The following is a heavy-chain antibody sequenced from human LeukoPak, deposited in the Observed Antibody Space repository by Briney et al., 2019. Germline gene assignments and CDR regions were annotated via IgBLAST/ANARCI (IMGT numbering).Heavy chain of an antibody. CDR1: GYSISSGYY. D-gene: IGHD3-10*01. Sequence: SETLSLTCTVSGYSISSGYYWGWIRQPPGKGLEWIGSIYHSGSTYYNPSLKSRVTISVDTSKNQFSLKLSSMTAADTAVYYCARGALLWFGDRMEYYFDYWGQGTLLTVSS. J-gene: IGHJ4*02. V-gene: IGHV4-38-2*02. CDR2: IYHSGST. CDR3: ARGALLWFGDRMEYYFDY.